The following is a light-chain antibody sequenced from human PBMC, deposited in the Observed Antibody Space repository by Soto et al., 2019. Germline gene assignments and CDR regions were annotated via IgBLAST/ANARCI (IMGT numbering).Light chain of an antibody. J-gene: IGKJ1*01. CDR3: QQYKRYSKT. Sequence: IQMTQSPDSLSASVGDRVTLTCRASQNISSWLAWYQQKPGKAPNLLIYQTSNLESGVPSRFSGRGSGTEFTLTITSLQPDDFATYYCQQYKRYSKTFGQGTKVDIK. CDR2: QTS. V-gene: IGKV1-5*03. CDR1: QNISSW.